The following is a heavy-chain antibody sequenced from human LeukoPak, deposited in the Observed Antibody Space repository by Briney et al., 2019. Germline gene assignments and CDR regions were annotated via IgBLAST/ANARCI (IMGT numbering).Heavy chain of an antibody. Sequence: PGGSLTLSCAAPEFTFSSYAMSWVRQAPGKGLEWVSAISGSGGSTYYADSVKGRFTISRDNSKNTLYLQMHSLRAEDTAVYYCAKDRLPLSSAYYYVPFDYWGQGTLVTVSS. CDR3: AKDRLPLSSAYYYVPFDY. CDR2: ISGSGGST. J-gene: IGHJ4*02. V-gene: IGHV3-23*01. CDR1: EFTFSSYA. D-gene: IGHD3-22*01.